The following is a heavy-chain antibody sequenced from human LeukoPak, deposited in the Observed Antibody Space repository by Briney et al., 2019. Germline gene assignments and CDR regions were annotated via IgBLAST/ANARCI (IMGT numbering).Heavy chain of an antibody. CDR1: GFRFDDYA. Sequence: SGGSLRLSCVASGFRFDDYAMHWVRQAPGKGLEWVSGISWNSGRIDYADSAKGRFTISRDNAKNSLYLQMNSLRAEDTALYYCAKGQSSSWLFCVDVWGQGTTVTVSS. J-gene: IGHJ6*02. D-gene: IGHD6-13*01. CDR3: AKGQSSSWLFCVDV. CDR2: ISWNSGRI. V-gene: IGHV3-9*01.